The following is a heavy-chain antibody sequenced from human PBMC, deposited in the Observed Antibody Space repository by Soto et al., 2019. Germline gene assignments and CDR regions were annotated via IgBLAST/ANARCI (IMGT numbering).Heavy chain of an antibody. CDR2: ISSSSGTI. CDR3: ARDPSTGYYDSSGYYRGAFDI. Sequence: GGSLRLSCAASGFTFSSYNINWVRQAPGKGLEWVSYISSSSGTIYYADSVKGRFAISRDNAKNSLYLQMNSLRDEDTAVYYCARDPSTGYYDSSGYYRGAFDIWGQGTMVTVSS. D-gene: IGHD3-22*01. CDR1: GFTFSSYN. V-gene: IGHV3-48*02. J-gene: IGHJ3*02.